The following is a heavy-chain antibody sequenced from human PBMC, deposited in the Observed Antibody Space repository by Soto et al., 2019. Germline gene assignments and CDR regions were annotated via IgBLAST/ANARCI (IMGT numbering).Heavy chain of an antibody. D-gene: IGHD6-19*01. CDR2: IYYSGRT. J-gene: IGHJ4*02. CDR3: ARLVGQWLVRGDYFDY. CDR1: GGSISSSSYY. V-gene: IGHV4-39*01. Sequence: QLQLQESGPGLVKPSETLSLTCTVSGGSISSSSYYWGWIRQPPGKGLEWIGSIYYSGRTYYNPSLKSRVTISVDTSKNQFFLKLSSVTAADTAVYYCARLVGQWLVRGDYFDYWGQGTLVTVSS.